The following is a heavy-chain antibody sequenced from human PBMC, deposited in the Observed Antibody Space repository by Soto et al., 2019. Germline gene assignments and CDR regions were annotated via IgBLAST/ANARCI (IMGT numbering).Heavy chain of an antibody. CDR2: IYYSGST. CDR1: GGSISSGGYY. J-gene: IGHJ6*02. V-gene: IGHV4-31*03. CDR3: ARDTRLWFGETHSYGMDV. Sequence: QVQLQESSQGLVKPSQTLSLTCTVSGGSISSGGYYWSWIRQHPGKGLEWIGYIYYSGSTYYNPSLKSRVTISVDTSKNQFSLKLSSVTAADTAVYYCARDTRLWFGETHSYGMDVWGQGTTVTVSS. D-gene: IGHD3-10*01.